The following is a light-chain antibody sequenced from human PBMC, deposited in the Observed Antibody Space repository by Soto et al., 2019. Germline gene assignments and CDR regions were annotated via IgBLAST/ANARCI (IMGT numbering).Light chain of an antibody. CDR1: SSNIGAGYD. Sequence: QSVLTQPPSVSGAPGQRVTISCTGSSSNIGAGYDVHWYQPLPGTAPKLLIYGNSNRPSGVPDRFSGSKSGTSASLAITGLQAEDEADDYCQSYDSSLSGPVVFGGGTKLTVL. CDR3: QSYDSSLSGPVV. V-gene: IGLV1-40*01. J-gene: IGLJ2*01. CDR2: GNS.